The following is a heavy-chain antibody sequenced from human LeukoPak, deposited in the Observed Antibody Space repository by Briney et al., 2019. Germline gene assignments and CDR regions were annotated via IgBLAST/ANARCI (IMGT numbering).Heavy chain of an antibody. CDR1: GFTFSSYA. CDR3: AKDPAVVSYWAFDS. J-gene: IGHJ4*02. Sequence: LPGGSLRLSCAASGFTFSSYAMTWVRQAPGKGLEWVSAISGSGGSTYYADSVKGRFTISRDNSKNTLYLQMNSLRADDTTVYYCAKDPAVVSYWAFDSWGQGTLVTVSS. V-gene: IGHV3-23*01. CDR2: ISGSGGST. D-gene: IGHD1-26*01.